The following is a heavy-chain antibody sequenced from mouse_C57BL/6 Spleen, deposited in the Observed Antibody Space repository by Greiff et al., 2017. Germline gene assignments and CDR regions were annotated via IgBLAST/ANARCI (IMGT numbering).Heavy chain of an antibody. J-gene: IGHJ3*01. V-gene: IGHV1-69*01. CDR1: GYTFTSYW. Sequence: VQLQQPGAELVMPGASVKLSCKASGYTFTSYWMHWVKQRPGQGLEWIGEIDPSDSYTNYNQKFKGKSTLAVDKSSSTAYMQLSSLTSEDSAVYYCLTMVTTGFAYWGQGTLVTVSA. CDR3: LTMVTTGFAY. CDR2: IDPSDSYT. D-gene: IGHD2-2*01.